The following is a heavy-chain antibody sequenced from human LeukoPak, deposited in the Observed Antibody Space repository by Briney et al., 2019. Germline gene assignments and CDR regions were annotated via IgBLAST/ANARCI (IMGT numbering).Heavy chain of an antibody. CDR2: IIPIFGTA. CDR1: GGTFSSYA. Sequence: SVKVSCKASGGTFSSYAISWVRQAPGQGLEWMGGIIPIFGTANYAQKFQGRVTITADESTSTAYMELSSLRSEDTAVHYCARAPLVVPAAMAWFDPWGQGTLVTVSS. CDR3: ARAPLVVPAAMAWFDP. D-gene: IGHD2-2*01. V-gene: IGHV1-69*13. J-gene: IGHJ5*02.